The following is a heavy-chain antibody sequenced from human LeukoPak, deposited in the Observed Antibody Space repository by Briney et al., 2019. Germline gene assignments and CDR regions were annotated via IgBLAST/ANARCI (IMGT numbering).Heavy chain of an antibody. CDR2: IYTSGST. V-gene: IGHV4-4*07. J-gene: IGHJ2*01. Sequence: SETLSLTCTVSGGSISSYYWSWIRQPAGKGLEWIGRIYTSGSTNYYPALKSRVTMSVDTSKNQFSLKLSSVTAADTAVYYCASRSGYSYGWYYDLWGRGTLVTVSA. CDR1: GGSISSYY. D-gene: IGHD5-18*01. CDR3: ASRSGYSYGWYYDL.